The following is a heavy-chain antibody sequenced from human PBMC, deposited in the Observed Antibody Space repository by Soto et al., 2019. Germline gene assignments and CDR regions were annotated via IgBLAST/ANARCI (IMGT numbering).Heavy chain of an antibody. Sequence: PSETLSLTCSLSGASITSTTYFWAWIRKTPGKGLEWIGSIYYSGETHYNPSLKSRATISVDRSRNQFSLEVKSVTAADTAVYYCAKNLPRTGRFDYWGQGTVVTVSS. V-gene: IGHV4-39*01. CDR3: AKNLPRTGRFDY. CDR2: IYYSGET. CDR1: GASITSTTYF. J-gene: IGHJ4*02.